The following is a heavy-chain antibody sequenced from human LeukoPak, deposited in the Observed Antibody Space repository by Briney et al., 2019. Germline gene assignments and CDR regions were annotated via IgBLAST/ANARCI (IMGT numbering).Heavy chain of an antibody. J-gene: IGHJ6*04. D-gene: IGHD3-10*01. CDR3: ARDSGYYGSGVGGRRGMDV. CDR1: GFTFSSYG. V-gene: IGHV3-33*01. CDR2: IWYDGSNK. Sequence: GGSLRLSCAASGFTFSSYGMHWVRQAPGKGLEWVALIWYDGSNKYYADSVKGRFTISRDNSKNTLYLQMNSLRAEDTAVYYCARDSGYYGSGVGGRRGMDVWGKGTTVTVSS.